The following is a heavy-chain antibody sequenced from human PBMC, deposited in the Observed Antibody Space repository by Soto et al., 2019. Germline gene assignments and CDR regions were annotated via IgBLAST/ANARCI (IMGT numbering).Heavy chain of an antibody. CDR2: ISYDGSNK. CDR3: ARLDSSSSPLHFDY. Sequence: HPGGSLRLSCAASGFTFSSYAMHWVRQAPGKGLEWVAVISYDGSNKYYADSVKGRFTISRDNSKNTLYLQMSSLRAEDTAVYYCARLDSSSSPLHFDYWGQGTLVTVSS. V-gene: IGHV3-30-3*01. D-gene: IGHD6-6*01. CDR1: GFTFSSYA. J-gene: IGHJ4*02.